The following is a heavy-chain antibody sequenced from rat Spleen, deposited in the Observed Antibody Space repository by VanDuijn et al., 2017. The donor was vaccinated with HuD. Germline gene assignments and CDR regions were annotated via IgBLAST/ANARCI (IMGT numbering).Heavy chain of an antibody. Sequence: EVQLVESGGGLVQPGRSMKLSCVASGFTFSNCDMAWVRQAPTKGLEWVASISYDGGSTYYRDSVKGRFTVSRDNAKSTLYLQMDSLRSEDTATYYCARLEAISTPYGYFDYWGQGVMVTVSS. CDR2: ISYDGGST. CDR1: GFTFSNCD. CDR3: ARLEAISTPYGYFDY. J-gene: IGHJ2*01. D-gene: IGHD1-2*01. V-gene: IGHV5-25*01.